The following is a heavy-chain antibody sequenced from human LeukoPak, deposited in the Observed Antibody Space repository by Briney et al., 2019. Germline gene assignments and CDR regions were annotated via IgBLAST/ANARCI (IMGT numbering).Heavy chain of an antibody. CDR3: ARDLYRSSFDY. Sequence: GGSLSLSCVASGFTFRTYGMHWVRQAPGEGLEWVAVMWSDGSSEYYGDSVKGRFTISRDDSKNTVYLQMNSLRAEDTAVYYRARDLYRSSFDYWGQGTLVTASS. J-gene: IGHJ4*02. D-gene: IGHD6-13*01. CDR1: GFTFRTYG. V-gene: IGHV3-33*01. CDR2: MWSDGSSE.